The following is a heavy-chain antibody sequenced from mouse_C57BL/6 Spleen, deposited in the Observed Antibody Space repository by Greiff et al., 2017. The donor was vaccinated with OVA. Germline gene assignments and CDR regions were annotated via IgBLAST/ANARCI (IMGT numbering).Heavy chain of an antibody. J-gene: IGHJ1*03. CDR3: ARKGAKPSNWYFDV. CDR1: GYSFTDYN. V-gene: IGHV1-39*01. CDR2: INPNYGTT. Sequence: LVESGPELVKPGASVKISCKASGYSFTDYNMNWVKQSNGKSLEWIGVINPNYGTTSYNQKFKGKATLTVDQSSSTAYMQLNSLTSEDSAVYYCARKGAKPSNWYFDVWGTGTTVTVSS.